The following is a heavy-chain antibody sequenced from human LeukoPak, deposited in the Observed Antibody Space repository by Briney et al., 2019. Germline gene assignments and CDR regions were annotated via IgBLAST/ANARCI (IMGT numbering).Heavy chain of an antibody. D-gene: IGHD5-24*01. CDR1: GFTFSSYA. Sequence: GGSLRLSCAASGFTFSSYAMSWVHQAPGKGLEWVSAISGIGGSTYYADSVKGRFTISRDNSKNTLYLQMNSLRAEDTAVYYCARRDGYNPFDYWGQGTLVTVSS. V-gene: IGHV3-23*01. J-gene: IGHJ4*02. CDR3: ARRDGYNPFDY. CDR2: ISGIGGST.